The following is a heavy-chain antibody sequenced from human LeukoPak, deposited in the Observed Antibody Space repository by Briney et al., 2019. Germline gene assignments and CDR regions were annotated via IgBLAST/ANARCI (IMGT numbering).Heavy chain of an antibody. J-gene: IGHJ3*02. CDR1: GGSFSGYY. Sequence: PSETLSLTCAVYGGSFSGYYWGWVRQPPGKGLEWIGNIFYSGSTYYSPSLKSRVTISLDTSRNQFSLKLNSVTAADTAVYYCAKSNGYGLVDIWGQGTMVTVSS. CDR3: AKSNGYGLVDI. D-gene: IGHD3-10*01. CDR2: IFYSGST. V-gene: IGHV4-34*12.